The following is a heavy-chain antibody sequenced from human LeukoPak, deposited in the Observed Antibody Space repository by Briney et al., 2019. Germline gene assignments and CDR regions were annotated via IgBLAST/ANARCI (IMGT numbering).Heavy chain of an antibody. CDR3: ARGEYNYFDY. D-gene: IGHD2/OR15-2a*01. J-gene: IGHJ4*02. CDR2: INAYNGHT. CDR1: GYTFTIHG. V-gene: IGHV1-18*01. Sequence: ASVKVSCKASGYTFTIHGITWVRQAPGQGLEWVGWINAYNGHTNYVQNFQGRATMTTDTSTSTAYMELRRLRSDDTAVYYCARGEYNYFDYWGQGTLVTVSS.